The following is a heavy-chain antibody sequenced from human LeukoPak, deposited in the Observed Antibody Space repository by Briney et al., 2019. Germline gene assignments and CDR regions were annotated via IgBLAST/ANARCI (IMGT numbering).Heavy chain of an antibody. J-gene: IGHJ3*02. D-gene: IGHD3-3*01. Sequence: SETLSLTCTVSGGSISSGGYYWSWIRQHPGKGLEWIGYIYYSGSTYYNPSLKSRVTISVDTSKNQFSLKLSSVTAADTAVYYCARAAYDFWSVPEGPPGAFDIWGQGTMVTVSS. V-gene: IGHV4-31*03. CDR2: IYYSGST. CDR3: ARAAYDFWSVPEGPPGAFDI. CDR1: GGSISSGGYY.